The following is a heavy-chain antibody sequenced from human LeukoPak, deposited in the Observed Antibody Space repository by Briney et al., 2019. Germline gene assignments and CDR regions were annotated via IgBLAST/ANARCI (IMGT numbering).Heavy chain of an antibody. CDR3: ARDTSLINTALDY. CDR2: ISAYNGNT. CDR1: GYTFTSYY. Sequence: ASVKVSCKASGYTFTSYYMHWVRQAPGQGLEWMGWISAYNGNTNYAQKLQGRVTMTTDTSTSTTYMELRSLRSDDTAVYYCARDTSLINTALDYWGQGTLVTVSS. V-gene: IGHV1-18*04. J-gene: IGHJ4*02. D-gene: IGHD5-18*01.